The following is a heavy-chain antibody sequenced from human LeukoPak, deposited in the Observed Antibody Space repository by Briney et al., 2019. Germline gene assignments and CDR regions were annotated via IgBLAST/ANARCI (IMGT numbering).Heavy chain of an antibody. V-gene: IGHV3-23*01. CDR1: GFTFSGYA. Sequence: GGSLRLSCAASGFTFSGYAMSWVRQAPGKGLEWVSAISGSGGSTYYADSVKGRFTISRDNSKNTLYLQMNSLRAEDTAVYYCAKVSPYYDSSGYYYVRSSYFDYWGQGTLVTVSS. CDR3: AKVSPYYDSSGYYYVRSSYFDY. CDR2: ISGSGGST. D-gene: IGHD3-22*01. J-gene: IGHJ4*02.